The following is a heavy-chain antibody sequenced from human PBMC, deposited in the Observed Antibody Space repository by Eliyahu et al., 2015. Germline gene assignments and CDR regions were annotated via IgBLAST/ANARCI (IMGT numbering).Heavy chain of an antibody. Sequence: QXHLVESGGGXVQPGRSLRLXCAAXGFPFPXXGXHWVRQAPGKGLEWVALISYDGSYRHYADSVKGRFIISRDDSRTTVHLQMNSLRAEDTAVYYCARERYYDSSGYMDYWGRGTLLTVSS. CDR3: ARERYYDSSGYMDY. J-gene: IGHJ4*02. D-gene: IGHD3-22*01. V-gene: IGHV3-30*03. CDR2: ISYDGSYR. CDR1: GFPFPXXG.